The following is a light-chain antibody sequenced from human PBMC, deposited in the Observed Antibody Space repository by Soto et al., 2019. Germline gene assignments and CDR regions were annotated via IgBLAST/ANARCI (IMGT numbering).Light chain of an antibody. CDR3: CSYAGTKYYV. J-gene: IGLJ1*01. V-gene: IGLV2-8*01. CDR2: EVT. Sequence: QSVLTQPPSASGSLGQSVTISCTGTSSDIGRYEFVSWYQHHPGKAPKLIIYEVTERPSGVPDRFSGSKSGNTASLTVSGLQADDEADYFCCSYAGTKYYVFGTGTKLTV. CDR1: SSDIGRYEF.